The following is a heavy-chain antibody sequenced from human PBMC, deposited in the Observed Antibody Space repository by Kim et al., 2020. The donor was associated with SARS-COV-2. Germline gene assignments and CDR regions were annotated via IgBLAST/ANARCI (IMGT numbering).Heavy chain of an antibody. CDR3: ARDRDIVVVPAAQLYYYYGMDV. CDR1: GGSVSSGSYY. V-gene: IGHV4-61*01. Sequence: SETLSLTCTVSGGSVSSGSYYWSWIRQPPGKGLEWIGYIYYSGSTNYNPSLKSRVTISVDTSKNQFSLKLSPVTAADTAVYYCARDRDIVVVPAAQLYYYYGMDVWGQGTTVTVSS. CDR2: IYYSGST. D-gene: IGHD2-2*01. J-gene: IGHJ6*02.